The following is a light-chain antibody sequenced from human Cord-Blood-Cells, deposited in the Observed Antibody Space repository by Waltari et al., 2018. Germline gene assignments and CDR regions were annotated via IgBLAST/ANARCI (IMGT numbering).Light chain of an antibody. CDR3: SSYTSSSTVV. CDR2: EVS. CDR1: SSDVGGSNY. J-gene: IGLJ2*01. Sequence: QSALTPPASVSGSPGQSTTISCTGTSSDVGGSNYVSWYQQHPGKAPKLMIYEVSNRPSGVSNRFSGSKSGNTASLTISGLQAEDEADYYCSSYTSSSTVVFGGGTKLTVL. V-gene: IGLV2-14*01.